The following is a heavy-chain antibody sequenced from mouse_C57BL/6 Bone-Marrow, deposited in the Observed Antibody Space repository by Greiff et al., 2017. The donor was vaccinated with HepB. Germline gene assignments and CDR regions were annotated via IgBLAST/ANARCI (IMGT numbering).Heavy chain of an antibody. Sequence: EVKVVESGGGLVKPGGSLKLSCAASGFTFSSYAMSWVRQTPEKRLEWVATISDGGSYTYYPDNVKGRFTISRDNAKNNLYLQMSHLKSEDTAMYYCARDAGDYDPWFAYWGQGTLVTVSA. J-gene: IGHJ3*01. CDR1: GFTFSSYA. V-gene: IGHV5-4*01. CDR2: ISDGGSYT. D-gene: IGHD2-4*01. CDR3: ARDAGDYDPWFAY.